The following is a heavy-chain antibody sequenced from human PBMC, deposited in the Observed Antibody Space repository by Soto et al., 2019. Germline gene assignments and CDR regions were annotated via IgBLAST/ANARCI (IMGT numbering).Heavy chain of an antibody. V-gene: IGHV4-34*01. CDR1: GGSFSGYY. Sequence: SETLSLTCAVYGGSFSGYYWSWIRQPPGKGLEWIGEINHSGSTNYNPSLKSRVTISVDTSKNQFSLKLSSVTAADTAVYYCARGLGECSGGSRYLYYFDYWGQGTLVTV. CDR3: ARGLGECSGGSRYLYYFDY. J-gene: IGHJ4*02. D-gene: IGHD2-15*01. CDR2: INHSGST.